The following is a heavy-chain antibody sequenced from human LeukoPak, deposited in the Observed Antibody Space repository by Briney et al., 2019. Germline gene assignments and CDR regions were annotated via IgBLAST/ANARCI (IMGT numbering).Heavy chain of an antibody. Sequence: SETLSLTCAVYGGSFSGYYWSWIRQPPGKGLEWIGEINHSGSTNYNPSLKSRVTISVDTSKNQFSLKLSSVTAADTAVYYCARTRWLQGFDYWGQGTLVTVSS. V-gene: IGHV4-34*01. CDR2: INHSGST. CDR1: GGSFSGYY. J-gene: IGHJ4*02. D-gene: IGHD5-24*01. CDR3: ARTRWLQGFDY.